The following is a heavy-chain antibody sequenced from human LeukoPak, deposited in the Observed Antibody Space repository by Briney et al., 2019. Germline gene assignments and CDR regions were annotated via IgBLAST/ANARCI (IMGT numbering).Heavy chain of an antibody. CDR3: ATYTAMVTGTFDY. J-gene: IGHJ4*02. V-gene: IGHV1-69*01. D-gene: IGHD5-18*01. Sequence: SVKVSCKASGGTFSSYAISWVRQAPGQGLEWMGGIIPIFGTANYAQKFQGRVTIAADESTSTAYMELSSLRSEDTAVYYCATYTAMVTGTFDYWGQGTLVTVSS. CDR2: IIPIFGTA. CDR1: GGTFSSYA.